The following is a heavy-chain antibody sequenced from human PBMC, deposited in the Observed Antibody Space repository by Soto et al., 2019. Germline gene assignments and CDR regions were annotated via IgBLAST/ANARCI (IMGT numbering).Heavy chain of an antibody. CDR2: FIPIFGTL. D-gene: IGHD6-13*01. V-gene: IGHV1-69*01. CDR1: GGTFSNFA. J-gene: IGHJ1*01. Sequence: QVQLVQSGAEVKKPGSSVKVSCKASGGTFSNFAISWVRQAPGQGLEWMGGFIPIFGTLNYAQRFQGRLTISAVESTSTAYMGLSRLRAEDTAVYYCAGFEQLVLHWGQGTLVTVSS. CDR3: AGFEQLVLH.